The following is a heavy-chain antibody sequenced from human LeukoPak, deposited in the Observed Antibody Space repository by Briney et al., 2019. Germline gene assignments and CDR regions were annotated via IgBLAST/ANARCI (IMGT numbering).Heavy chain of an antibody. D-gene: IGHD1-26*01. Sequence: PGGSLRLSCAASGFTFSSYWMYWVRQAPGKGLVWVSYISSDGSSTNYADSVKGRFTISRDNAKNTLYVQMNSLRADDTAVYYCARGRPGNYFDYWGQGTLVTVSS. V-gene: IGHV3-74*01. J-gene: IGHJ4*02. CDR1: GFTFSSYW. CDR3: ARGRPGNYFDY. CDR2: ISSDGSST.